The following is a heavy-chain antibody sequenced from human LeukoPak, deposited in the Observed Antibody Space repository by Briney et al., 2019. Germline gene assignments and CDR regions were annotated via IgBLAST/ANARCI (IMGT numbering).Heavy chain of an antibody. V-gene: IGHV3-23*01. CDR1: GFTFSSYA. CDR2: ISGSGGST. CDR3: AKNVRALRFLEWAYYFDY. Sequence: GGSLRLSCAASGFTFSSYAMSWVRQAPGKGLEWVSAISGSGGSTYYADSVKGRFTISRDNSKNTLYLQMNSLRAEDTAGYYCAKNVRALRFLEWAYYFDYWGQGTLVTVSS. J-gene: IGHJ4*02. D-gene: IGHD3-3*01.